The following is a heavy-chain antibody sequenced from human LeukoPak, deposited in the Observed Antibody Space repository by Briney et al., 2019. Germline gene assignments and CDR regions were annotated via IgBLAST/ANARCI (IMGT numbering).Heavy chain of an antibody. J-gene: IGHJ5*02. CDR2: ISPSGDTT. D-gene: IGHD3-22*01. CDR3: AKGDSSGYYPPYNWFDP. V-gene: IGHV3-23*01. Sequence: GGSLRLSCVVSGFFFRNYAMSWVRQAPGKGLEWVSSISPSGDTTHYADSVKGRFTISRDNSKNTLYLQMNSLRAEDTAVYYCAKGDSSGYYPPYNWFDPWGQGTLVTVSS. CDR1: GFFFRNYA.